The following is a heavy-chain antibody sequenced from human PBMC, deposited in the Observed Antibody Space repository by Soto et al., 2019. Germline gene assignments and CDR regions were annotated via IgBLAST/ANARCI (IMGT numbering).Heavy chain of an antibody. J-gene: IGHJ5*02. CDR3: AHRKGVVITPWFDP. D-gene: IGHD3-3*01. Sequence: QITLKESGPTLVKPTQTLTLTCTFSGFSLSTSGVGVGWIRQPPGKALEWLALIYWDDDKRYSPSLKSRLTITKDTSKNQVVLTMTNMDPVDTATYYCAHRKGVVITPWFDPWGQGTLVTVSS. CDR2: IYWDDDK. CDR1: GFSLSTSGVG. V-gene: IGHV2-5*02.